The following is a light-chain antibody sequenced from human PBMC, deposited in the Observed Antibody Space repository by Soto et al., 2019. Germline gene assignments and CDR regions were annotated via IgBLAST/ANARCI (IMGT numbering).Light chain of an antibody. CDR3: CSYAGSSTDVL. CDR2: EGR. J-gene: IGLJ2*01. Sequence: QSALTQPASVSGSPGQSITISCTGTSSDVGSYTLVSWYQQHPGKAPKLMIYEGRKRPSGVSDRFSGSKSGNTASLTISGLQAEDQADYYCCSYAGSSTDVLFGGGTKLTVL. V-gene: IGLV2-23*01. CDR1: SSDVGSYTL.